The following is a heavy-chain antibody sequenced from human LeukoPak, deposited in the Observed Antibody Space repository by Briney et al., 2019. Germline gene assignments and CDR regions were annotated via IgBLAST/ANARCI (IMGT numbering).Heavy chain of an antibody. V-gene: IGHV3-30-3*01. Sequence: PGGSLRLSCAASGFTFSTYAMHWVRQAPGKGLEWVAVISYEGSNKYYTDSVKGRFTISRDNSKNTLYLQMNSLRAEGTAVYCCARDLGGYYAYFDYWGQGTLVTVSS. J-gene: IGHJ4*02. CDR1: GFTFSTYA. CDR2: ISYEGSNK. CDR3: ARDLGGYYAYFDY. D-gene: IGHD3-22*01.